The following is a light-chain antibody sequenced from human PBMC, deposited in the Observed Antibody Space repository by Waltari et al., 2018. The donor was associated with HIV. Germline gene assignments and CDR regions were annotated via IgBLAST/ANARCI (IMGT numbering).Light chain of an antibody. CDR3: QQSYTTPRT. V-gene: IGKV1-39*01. J-gene: IGKJ1*01. CDR2: AAS. Sequence: DIQMTQSPSSLSASVGDRVTIDCRASQNINIHLNWYQQKPGKAPKLLIYAASSLHTGVPSKFSGSGSGTDFTLTINSLQPEDVATYFCQQSYTTPRTFGQGTKVEIK. CDR1: QNINIH.